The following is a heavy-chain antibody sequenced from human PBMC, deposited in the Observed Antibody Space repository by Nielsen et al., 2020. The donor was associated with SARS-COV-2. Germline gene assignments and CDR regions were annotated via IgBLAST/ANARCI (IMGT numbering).Heavy chain of an antibody. CDR2: IYYSGST. D-gene: IGHD2-8*01. CDR1: GGSISSSSYY. J-gene: IGHJ6*02. CDR3: ARVEPEGVYRYYYGMDV. V-gene: IGHV4-39*07. Sequence: SETLSLTCTVSGGSISSSSYYWGWIRQPPGKGLEWIGSIYYSGSTYYNPSLKSRVTISEDTSKNQFSLKLSSVTAADTAVYYCARVEPEGVYRYYYGMDVWGQGTTVTVSS.